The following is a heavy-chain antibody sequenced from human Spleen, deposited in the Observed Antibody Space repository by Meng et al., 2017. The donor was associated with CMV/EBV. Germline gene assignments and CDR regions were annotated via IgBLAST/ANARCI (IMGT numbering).Heavy chain of an antibody. CDR3: ARERMGARGWFDP. CDR1: GFSLGSYG. CDR2: ISYDGSDE. J-gene: IGHJ5*02. V-gene: IGHV3-30*04. Sequence: FVASGFSLGSYGMHWVRQAPGKGLEWVAAISYDGSDEYYAESVKGRLTISRDNSKNTLYLQMNSLRVEDTGVYYCARERMGARGWFDPWGQGTLVTVSS. D-gene: IGHD1-26*01.